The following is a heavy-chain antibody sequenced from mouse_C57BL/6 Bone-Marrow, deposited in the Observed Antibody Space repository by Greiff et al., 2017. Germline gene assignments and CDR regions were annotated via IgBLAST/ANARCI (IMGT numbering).Heavy chain of an antibody. CDR1: GYTFTDYY. CDR2: IYPGSGNT. V-gene: IGHV1-76*01. J-gene: IGHJ4*01. Sequence: QVQLKQSGAELVRPGASVKLSCKASGYTFTDYYINWVKQRPGQGLEWIARIYPGSGNTYYNEKFKGKATLTAEKSSSTAYMQLSSLTSEDSAVYVCARSWGDYWGQGTSVTVSS. CDR3: ARSWGDY.